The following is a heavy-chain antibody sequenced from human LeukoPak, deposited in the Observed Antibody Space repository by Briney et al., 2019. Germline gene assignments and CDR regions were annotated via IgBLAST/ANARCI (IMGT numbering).Heavy chain of an antibody. D-gene: IGHD5-24*01. CDR3: AINLRDGGDYFDY. J-gene: IGHJ4*02. Sequence: GASVKVSCKASGGPFSSYAISWVRQAPGQGLEWMGRIIPIFGLANYAQKFQGRVTITADKSTSTAYMELSSLRSEDTAVYYCAINLRDGGDYFDYWGQGTLVTVSS. CDR2: IIPIFGLA. CDR1: GGPFSSYA. V-gene: IGHV1-69*04.